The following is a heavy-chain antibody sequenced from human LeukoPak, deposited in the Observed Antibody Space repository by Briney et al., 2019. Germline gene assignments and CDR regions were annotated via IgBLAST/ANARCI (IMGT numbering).Heavy chain of an antibody. CDR2: TYHSGST. D-gene: IGHD5-12*01. V-gene: IGHV4-38-2*01. CDR1: GYSISSGYY. J-gene: IGHJ4*02. Sequence: SETLSLTCAVSGYSISSGYYWAWIRQPPGKGLEWIGSTYHSGSTSYKPSLKSRVTISVDTSKNQCSLKGNSVTAADTAVYYCARHGGHSGFDPYDYWGQGTLVTVST. CDR3: ARHGGHSGFDPYDY.